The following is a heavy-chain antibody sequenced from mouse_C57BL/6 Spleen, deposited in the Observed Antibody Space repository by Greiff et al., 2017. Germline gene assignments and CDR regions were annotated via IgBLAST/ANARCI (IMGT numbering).Heavy chain of an antibody. V-gene: IGHV5-6*01. CDR3: ARHTSYDGYFYAMDY. CDR2: ISSGGSYT. D-gene: IGHD2-3*01. J-gene: IGHJ4*01. Sequence: EVKLMESGGDLVKPGGSLKLSCAASGFTFSSYGMSWVRQTPDKRLEWVATISSGGSYTHYPDSVKGLFTISRDNAKNTLYLQMSSLKSEDTAMYYCARHTSYDGYFYAMDYWGQGTSVTVSS. CDR1: GFTFSSYG.